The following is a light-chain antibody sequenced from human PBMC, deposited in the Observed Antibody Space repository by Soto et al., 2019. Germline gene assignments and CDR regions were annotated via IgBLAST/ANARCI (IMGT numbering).Light chain of an antibody. CDR1: QRLSSY. Sequence: DIKLTSSPSSLPPLLEDRVPITARAGQRLSSYLNWYQQKPGKAPKLLIYAASSLQSGVPSRFSGSGSGTDFTLTISSLQPEDFATYYCQQSYSTSYTFGQGTKLEIK. J-gene: IGKJ2*01. CDR2: AAS. CDR3: QQSYSTSYT. V-gene: IGKV1-39*01.